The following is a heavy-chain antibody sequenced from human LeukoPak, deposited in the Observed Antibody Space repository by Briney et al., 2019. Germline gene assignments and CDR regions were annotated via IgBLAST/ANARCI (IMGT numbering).Heavy chain of an antibody. CDR3: ARDQGRYCRSTSCYSFDY. V-gene: IGHV3-21*01. CDR2: ITSSSSYI. CDR1: GFTFTIYS. D-gene: IGHD2-2*01. J-gene: IGHJ4*02. Sequence: GGSLRLSCAASGFTFTIYSMNWVREAPGEGLEGGSSITSSSSYIYYADSVKGRFTVSRDNAKNSLYLQMNSLTAEDTAVYYCARDQGRYCRSTSCYSFDYWGQGTLVTVSS.